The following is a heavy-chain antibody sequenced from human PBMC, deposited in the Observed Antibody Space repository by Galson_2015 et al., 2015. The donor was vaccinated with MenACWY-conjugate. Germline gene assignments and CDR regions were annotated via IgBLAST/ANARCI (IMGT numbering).Heavy chain of an antibody. D-gene: IGHD5-18*01. J-gene: IGHJ3*02. CDR1: GFTFSSYA. V-gene: IGHV3-23*01. CDR3: AKDLSAPIRYGYAGHAFDI. Sequence: SLRLSCAASGFTFSSYAMSWVRQAPGKGLEWVSGVSGSDSSTYYTDSVKGRFTISRDNSKNTLYLQMNSLRAEDTAVYYCAKDLSAPIRYGYAGHAFDIWGQGTMVTVSS. CDR2: VSGSDSST.